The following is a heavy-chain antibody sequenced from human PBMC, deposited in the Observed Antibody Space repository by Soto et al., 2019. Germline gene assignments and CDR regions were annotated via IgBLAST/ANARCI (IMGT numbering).Heavy chain of an antibody. CDR1: GFTFSSYS. J-gene: IGHJ6*03. V-gene: IGHV3-21*01. D-gene: IGHD3-3*01. Sequence: GGSLRLSCAASGFTFSSYSMNWVRQAPGKGLEWVSSISSSSSYIYYADSVKGRFTISRDNAKNSLYLQMNSLRAEDTAVYYCARQKYDFWSGYFIGGGGNYYYYYMDVWGKGTTVTVSS. CDR3: ARQKYDFWSGYFIGGGGNYYYYYMDV. CDR2: ISSSSSYI.